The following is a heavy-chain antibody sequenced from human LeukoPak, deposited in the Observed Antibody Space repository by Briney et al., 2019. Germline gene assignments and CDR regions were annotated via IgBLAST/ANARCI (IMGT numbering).Heavy chain of an antibody. D-gene: IGHD6-19*01. J-gene: IGHJ6*02. CDR2: IYYSGST. CDR1: GGSFSGYY. Sequence: SETLSLTCAVYGGSFSGYYWGWIRQPPGKGLEWIGSIYYSGSTYYNPSLKSRVTISVDTSKNQFSLKLSSVTAADTAVYYCARHLPWLVQTHYYGMDVWGQGTTVTVSS. V-gene: IGHV4-39*01. CDR3: ARHLPWLVQTHYYGMDV.